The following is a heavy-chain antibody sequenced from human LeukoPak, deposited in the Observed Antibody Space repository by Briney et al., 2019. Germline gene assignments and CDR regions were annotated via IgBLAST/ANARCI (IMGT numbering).Heavy chain of an antibody. V-gene: IGHV4-59*08. CDR1: GGPISSYF. J-gene: IGHJ4*02. Sequence: PSETLSLTCTVSGGPISSYFWSWIRQPPGKGLEWIGYIYYSGSTNYNPSLKSRVTISVDTSKNQFSLKLSSVTAADTAVYYCASLSPRYYDSSCYYSWVPFDYWGQGTLVTVSS. D-gene: IGHD3-22*01. CDR2: IYYSGST. CDR3: ASLSPRYYDSSCYYSWVPFDY.